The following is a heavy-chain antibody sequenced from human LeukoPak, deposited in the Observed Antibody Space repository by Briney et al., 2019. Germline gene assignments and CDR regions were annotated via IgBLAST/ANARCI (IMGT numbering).Heavy chain of an antibody. D-gene: IGHD1-26*01. CDR3: ARARGSYYVRFDY. CDR1: GYTFTDYY. J-gene: IGHJ4*02. CDR2: INPNSGVT. V-gene: IGHV1-2*02. Sequence: ASVKVSCKASGYTFTDYYIHWVRQAPGQGLEWMGWINPNSGVTDYGQKFQGRVTMTRDTSISTVYMELSRLTSDDTAVYYCARARGSYYVRFDYWGQGTLVTVSS.